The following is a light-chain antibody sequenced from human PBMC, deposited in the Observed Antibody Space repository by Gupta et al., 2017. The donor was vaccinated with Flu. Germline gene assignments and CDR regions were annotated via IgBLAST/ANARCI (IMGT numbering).Light chain of an antibody. Sequence: DIQMTQSPSTLSASVGDRVTITCRASQSISDWLAWYQQKAGKAPKLLIYKASSLESGVPSRCSGSGSGTEFTLTISSLQPDDFATYYCQQYNNYSGGTFGQGTKVEIK. CDR1: QSISDW. CDR2: KAS. J-gene: IGKJ1*01. V-gene: IGKV1-5*03. CDR3: QQYNNYSGGT.